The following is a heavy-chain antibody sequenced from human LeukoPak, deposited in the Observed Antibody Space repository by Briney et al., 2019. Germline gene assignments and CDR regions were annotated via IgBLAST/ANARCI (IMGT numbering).Heavy chain of an antibody. D-gene: IGHD3-22*01. Sequence: SESLSLTCTVSGGSISSGGYYWSWIRQHPGKGLEWIGYIYYSGSTYYNPSLKSRVTISVDTSKNQFSLKLSSVTAANTAVYYCARVEVYYDTSRAFDIWGQGTMVTVSS. CDR1: GGSISSGGYY. J-gene: IGHJ3*02. V-gene: IGHV4-31*03. CDR2: IYYSGST. CDR3: ARVEVYYDTSRAFDI.